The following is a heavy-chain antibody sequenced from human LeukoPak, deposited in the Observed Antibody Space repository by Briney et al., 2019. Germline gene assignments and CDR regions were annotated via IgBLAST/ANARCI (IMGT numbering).Heavy chain of an antibody. CDR3: ARDPEIFGVVTTSRPGDY. Sequence: SGGSLRLSCAASGFTFSSYSMNWVRQAPGKGLEWVSSISSSSSYIYYADSVKGRFTISRDNAKNSLYLQMNSLRAEDTAVYYCARDPEIFGVVTTSRPGDYWGQGTLVTVSS. J-gene: IGHJ4*02. CDR2: ISSSSSYI. D-gene: IGHD3-3*01. CDR1: GFTFSSYS. V-gene: IGHV3-21*01.